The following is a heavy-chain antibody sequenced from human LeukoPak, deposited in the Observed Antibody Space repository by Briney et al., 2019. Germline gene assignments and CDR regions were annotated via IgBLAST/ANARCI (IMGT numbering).Heavy chain of an antibody. CDR3: ARGSDDILTGYYFDY. D-gene: IGHD3-9*01. CDR1: GFTFSSSW. V-gene: IGHV3-7*01. CDR2: IKQDGSEK. J-gene: IGHJ4*02. Sequence: GGSLRLSCAASGFTFSSSWMSWVRQAPGKGLEWVANIKQDGSEKYYVDSVKGRFTISRDNAKNSLYLQMNSLRAEDTAVYYCARGSDDILTGYYFDYWGQGTLVTVSS.